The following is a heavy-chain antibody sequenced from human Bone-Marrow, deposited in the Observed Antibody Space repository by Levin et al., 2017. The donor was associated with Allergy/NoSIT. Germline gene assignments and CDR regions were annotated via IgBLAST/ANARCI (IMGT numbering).Heavy chain of an antibody. Sequence: QTGGSLRLSCAASGFSVSDSFMTWVRQAPGKGLEWVSIIYDGGGTYYPDSVKGRFTISRDNSNNAVYLQMNYLRADDTAVYYCARGLVTGGPLWAFDYWGQGTLVTVSP. V-gene: IGHV3-53*01. CDR3: ARGLVTGGPLWAFDY. CDR2: IYDGGGT. J-gene: IGHJ4*02. D-gene: IGHD2-21*02. CDR1: GFSVSDSF.